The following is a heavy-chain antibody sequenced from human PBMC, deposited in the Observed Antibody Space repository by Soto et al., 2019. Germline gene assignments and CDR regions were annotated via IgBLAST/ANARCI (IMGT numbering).Heavy chain of an antibody. D-gene: IGHD2-2*01. Sequence: ASVKVSCKASCYTFSSYGLSCVRQAPGQGLEWMGWISPYKNNIHYGQQFQGRVTMTTDTSTSIVNMALRPVVSAAQAVKYCARDFAGALPASGAGIDYGGQDTLVTVS. J-gene: IGHJ4*02. V-gene: IGHV1-18*01. CDR3: ARDFAGALPASGAGIDY. CDR1: CYTFSSYG. CDR2: ISPYKNNI.